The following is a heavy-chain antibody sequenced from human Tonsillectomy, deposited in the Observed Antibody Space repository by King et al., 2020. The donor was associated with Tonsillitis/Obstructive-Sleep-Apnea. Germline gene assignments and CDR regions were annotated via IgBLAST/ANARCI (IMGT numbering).Heavy chain of an antibody. D-gene: IGHD3-10*01. CDR1: GFTVSSNY. J-gene: IGHJ6*03. CDR3: ARDQDYGSGSYFHYYYYMDV. CDR2: IYSCGST. V-gene: IGHV3-53*01. Sequence: VQLVESGGGLIQPGGSLRLSCAASGFTVSSNYMSWVRQAPGKGLEWVSVIYSCGSTYYADSVKGRFTNSRDNSKNTLYLQMNRLRAEDTAVYYCARDQDYGSGSYFHYYYYMDVWGKGTTVTVSS.